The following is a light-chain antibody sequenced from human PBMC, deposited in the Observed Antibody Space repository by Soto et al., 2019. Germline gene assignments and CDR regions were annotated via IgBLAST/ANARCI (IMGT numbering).Light chain of an antibody. CDR2: LGS. J-gene: IGKJ3*01. CDR1: QSLLHSNGYNY. CDR3: MQGLSGFT. Sequence: DIVMTQSPLYLPVTPGEPAYISCRPSQSLLHSNGYNYVEWYLQKQGQSPQLLIYLGSDRASGVPDRFSGSGSGTDFTLKISRVEAEDVGVYYCMQGLSGFTFGPGTKVEIK. V-gene: IGKV2-28*01.